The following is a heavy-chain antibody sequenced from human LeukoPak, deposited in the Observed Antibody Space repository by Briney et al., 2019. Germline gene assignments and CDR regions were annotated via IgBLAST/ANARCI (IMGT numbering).Heavy chain of an antibody. Sequence: GRSLRLSCAASGFTFSSYAIHWVRQAPGKGLEWVAVISYDGNTNFFADPVKGRFTISRDNSKNTLYLQMNSLRAEDTAVYYCARDRGSQDYWGQGTLVTVSS. V-gene: IGHV3-30-3*01. CDR2: ISYDGNTN. CDR3: ARDRGSQDY. J-gene: IGHJ4*02. CDR1: GFTFSSYA. D-gene: IGHD3-10*01.